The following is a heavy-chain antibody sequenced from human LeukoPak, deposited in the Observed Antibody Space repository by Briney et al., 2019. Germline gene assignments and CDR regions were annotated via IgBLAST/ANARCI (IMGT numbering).Heavy chain of an antibody. V-gene: IGHV3-11*05. CDR1: GFRFSDYY. CDR2: ISGSSTFT. D-gene: IGHD5-12*01. J-gene: IGHJ4*02. Sequence: PGGSLRLSCAASGFRFSDYYMIWIRQAPGRGLQWVSYISGSSTFTNYADSVQGRFTISRDNAKNSLYLQMNSLRADDTAVYYCARGFDSKSTYFDYWGQGTLVTVSS. CDR3: ARGFDSKSTYFDY.